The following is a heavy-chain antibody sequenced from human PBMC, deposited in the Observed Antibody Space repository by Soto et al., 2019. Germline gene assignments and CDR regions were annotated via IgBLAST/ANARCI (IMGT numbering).Heavy chain of an antibody. J-gene: IGHJ4*02. CDR2: IRWNSGSI. D-gene: IGHD5-12*01. Sequence: EVQLVESGGGLVQPGRSLRLSCAASGFTFDDYAMHWVRQAPGKGLEWVSGIRWNSGSIGYADSVKGRFTIPRDNAKNSLYLQMNSLRAEDTALYYCAILTSGCHYFDDWGQGTLVTVSS. CDR1: GFTFDDYA. CDR3: AILTSGCHYFDD. V-gene: IGHV3-9*01.